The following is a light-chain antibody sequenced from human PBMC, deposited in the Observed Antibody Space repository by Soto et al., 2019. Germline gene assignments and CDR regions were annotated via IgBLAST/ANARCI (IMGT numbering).Light chain of an antibody. CDR1: QSVSSN. J-gene: IGKJ4*01. Sequence: EILMTQSPATLSVSPGEGATLSCRASQSVSSNLAWYQQKPGQAPRLLILGASTRATGIPARFSASGSGAEFSLTISALQSEDFATYYCQQYSNWPLTFGGGTKV. CDR2: GAS. V-gene: IGKV3-15*01. CDR3: QQYSNWPLT.